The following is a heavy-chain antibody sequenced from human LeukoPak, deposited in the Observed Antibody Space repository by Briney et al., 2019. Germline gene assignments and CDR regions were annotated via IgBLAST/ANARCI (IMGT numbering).Heavy chain of an antibody. J-gene: IGHJ4*02. D-gene: IGHD1-14*01. CDR2: INSDESDT. Sequence: QPGGSLRLSCAASGFTFSRYWMHWVRQPPGKGLVWVSRINSDESDTSYADSVKGRFSISRDNAKNTLYLQMNSLRAEDTAVYYCARDGSLTDYWGQGTLVTVSS. V-gene: IGHV3-74*01. CDR1: GFTFSRYW. CDR3: ARDGSLTDY.